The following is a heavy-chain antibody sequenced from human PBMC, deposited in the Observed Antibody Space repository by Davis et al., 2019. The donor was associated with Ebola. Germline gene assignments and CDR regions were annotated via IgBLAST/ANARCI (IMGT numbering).Heavy chain of an antibody. CDR2: IIPVVDTK. V-gene: IGHV1-69*04. CDR3: ARGKWFDP. Sequence: AASVKVSCKTSGGTFTNYAVNWVRQAPGQGLEWMGRIIPVVDTKDYAQKFQGRVTLTADKATNTAYMKLSGLRFDDTAVYYCARGKWFDPWGQGTLVSVTS. J-gene: IGHJ5*02. CDR1: GGTFTNYA.